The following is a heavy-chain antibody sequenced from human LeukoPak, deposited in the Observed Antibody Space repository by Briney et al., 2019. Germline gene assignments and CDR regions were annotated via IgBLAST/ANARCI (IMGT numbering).Heavy chain of an antibody. CDR2: IRYDGSNK. V-gene: IGHV3-30*02. Sequence: TGGSLRLSCAASGFTFSSYGMHWVRQAPGKGLEWVAFIRYDGSNKYFADSVKGRFTISRDSSKNTLYLQMNSLRVDDTAVYYCAKDGTRGIRFGKIPHYFDYWGQGTLVTVPS. D-gene: IGHD3-10*01. J-gene: IGHJ4*02. CDR1: GFTFSSYG. CDR3: AKDGTRGIRFGKIPHYFDY.